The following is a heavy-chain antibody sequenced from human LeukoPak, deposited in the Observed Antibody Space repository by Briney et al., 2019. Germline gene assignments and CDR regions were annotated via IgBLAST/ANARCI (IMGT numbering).Heavy chain of an antibody. D-gene: IGHD4-17*01. CDR1: GYSISSGYY. CDR2: IYHSGST. J-gene: IGHJ4*02. V-gene: IGHV4-38-2*02. CDR3: ARQDYGDYLPPSDY. Sequence: TSETLSLTCTVSGYSISSGYYWGWIRQPPGKGLEWIGSIYHSGSTYYNPSLKSRVTISVDTSKNQFSLKLSSVTAADTAVYYCARQDYGDYLPPSDYWGQGTLVTVSS.